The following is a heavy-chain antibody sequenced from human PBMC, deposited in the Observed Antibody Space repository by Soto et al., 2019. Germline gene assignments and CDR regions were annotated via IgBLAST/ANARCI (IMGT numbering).Heavy chain of an antibody. D-gene: IGHD6-13*01. J-gene: IGHJ4*02. CDR2: TYYSGST. V-gene: IGHV4-59*01. Sequence: PSETLSLTCTVSGGSMIAYYWSWMRQPPGEGLQWIGYTYYSGSTTYNPSLKSRVTISVDSSKNQFSLKLDSVTPADTAVYYCARVRGTAGKRYFDYWGPGTLVTVSS. CDR3: ARVRGTAGKRYFDY. CDR1: GGSMIAYY.